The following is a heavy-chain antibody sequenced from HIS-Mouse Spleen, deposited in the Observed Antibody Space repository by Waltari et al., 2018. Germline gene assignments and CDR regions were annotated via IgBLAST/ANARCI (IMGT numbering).Heavy chain of an antibody. Sequence: QLQLQESGPGLVKPSETLSLTCTVPGGPLSSSSYSWRWIRQPPGKGLEWIGSIYYSGSTYYNPSLKSRVTISVDTSKNQFSLKLSSVTAADTAVYYCAREIPYSSSWYDWYFDLWGRGTLVTVSS. CDR2: IYYSGST. V-gene: IGHV4-39*07. D-gene: IGHD6-13*01. CDR3: AREIPYSSSWYDWYFDL. J-gene: IGHJ2*01. CDR1: GGPLSSSSYS.